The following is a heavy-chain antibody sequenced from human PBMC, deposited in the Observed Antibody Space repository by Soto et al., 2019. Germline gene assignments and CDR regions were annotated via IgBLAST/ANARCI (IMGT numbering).Heavy chain of an antibody. D-gene: IGHD4-17*01. V-gene: IGHV4-59*01. CDR3: ARRDYGDKFFDS. J-gene: IGHJ4*02. CDR2: MDSTGTT. Sequence: KPSETLSLTCNVSGASINNVFWTWIRQPPGKGLEWIGYMDSTGTTFNNPFLKSRVTISIDKSKKQFSLNLRSVTAADTAVYYCARRDYGDKFFDSWGQGTLVTVSS. CDR1: GASINNVF.